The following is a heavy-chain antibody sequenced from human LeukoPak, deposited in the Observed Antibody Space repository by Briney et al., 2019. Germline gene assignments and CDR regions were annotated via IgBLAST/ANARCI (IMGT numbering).Heavy chain of an antibody. CDR3: ARAKKGIVPAAIYYYYYMDV. D-gene: IGHD2-2*02. V-gene: IGHV4-61*02. Sequence: SQTLSLTCTVSGGSISSGSYYWSWIRQPAGKGLEWIGRIYTSGSTNYNPSLKSRVTISVDTSKNQFSLKLSSVTAADTAVYYRARAKKGIVPAAIYYYYYMDVWGKGTTVTVSS. J-gene: IGHJ6*03. CDR1: GGSISSGSYY. CDR2: IYTSGST.